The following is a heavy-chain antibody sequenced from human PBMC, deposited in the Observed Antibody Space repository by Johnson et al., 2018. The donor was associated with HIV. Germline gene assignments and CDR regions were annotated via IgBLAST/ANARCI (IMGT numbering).Heavy chain of an antibody. V-gene: IGHV3-15*01. CDR1: GFTFSNVW. D-gene: IGHD3-16*02. Sequence: MQLVESGGGLVKPGGSLRLSCAASGFTFSNVWMSWVRQAPGKGLEWVGRIKRTIEGEATDYAAPVKGRFTISRDDSKNTLFLQMSSLKTDDTAVYYCTTAIVIDAFDIWGQGTMVTVSS. J-gene: IGHJ3*02. CDR2: IKRTIEGEAT. CDR3: TTAIVIDAFDI.